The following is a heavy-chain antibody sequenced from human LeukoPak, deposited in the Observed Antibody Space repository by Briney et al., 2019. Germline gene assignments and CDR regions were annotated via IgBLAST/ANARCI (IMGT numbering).Heavy chain of an antibody. V-gene: IGHV3-66*01. CDR1: GFTVSSNY. J-gene: IGHJ4*02. CDR2: IYSGGST. Sequence: GGSLRLSCAASGFTVSSNYMSWVRQAPGKGLEWVSVIYSGGSTYYADSVKGRFTISRDNSKNTLYLQMNSLRAEDTAVYYCVKDLGRYRNNCFDYWGQGTLVTVSS. D-gene: IGHD1-26*01. CDR3: VKDLGRYRNNCFDY.